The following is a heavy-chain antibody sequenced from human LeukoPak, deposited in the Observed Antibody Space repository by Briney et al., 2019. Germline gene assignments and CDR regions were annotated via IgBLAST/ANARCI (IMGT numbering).Heavy chain of an antibody. D-gene: IGHD2-15*01. J-gene: IGHJ2*01. CDR3: ARRGYCSGGSCYVTYWYFDL. Sequence: GGSLRLSCAASGFTFSSYWMSWVRQAPGKGLEWVANIKQGGSEKYYVDSVKGRFTISRDNAKNSLYLQMNSLRAEDTAVYYCARRGYCSGGSCYVTYWYFDLWGRGTLVTVSS. CDR1: GFTFSSYW. CDR2: IKQGGSEK. V-gene: IGHV3-7*01.